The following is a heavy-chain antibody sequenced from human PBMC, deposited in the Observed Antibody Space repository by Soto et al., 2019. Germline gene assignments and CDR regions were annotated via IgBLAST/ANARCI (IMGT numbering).Heavy chain of an antibody. V-gene: IGHV1-2*02. Sequence: ASVKVSCKASGYTFTGYYMHWVRQAPGQGLEWMGWINPNSGGTNYAQKFQGRVTMTRDTSISTAYMELSRLRSDDTAVYYCARTDRAVAGTAWAFDIWGQGTMVTVSS. D-gene: IGHD6-19*01. J-gene: IGHJ3*02. CDR1: GYTFTGYY. CDR3: ARTDRAVAGTAWAFDI. CDR2: INPNSGGT.